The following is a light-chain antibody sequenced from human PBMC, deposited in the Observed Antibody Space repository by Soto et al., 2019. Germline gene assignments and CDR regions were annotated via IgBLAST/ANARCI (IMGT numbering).Light chain of an antibody. V-gene: IGLV1-40*01. CDR1: SSNIGAGHD. J-gene: IGLJ3*02. CDR2: ADS. Sequence: QSVLTQPPSVSGAPGQTVTISCTGSSSNIGAGHDVHWYQQLPGTAPKLLIYADSDRPSGVPDRFSASKSGTSASLAITGLQAEDEADYYCQSYDGSLNRRVFGGGTKVTVL. CDR3: QSYDGSLNRRV.